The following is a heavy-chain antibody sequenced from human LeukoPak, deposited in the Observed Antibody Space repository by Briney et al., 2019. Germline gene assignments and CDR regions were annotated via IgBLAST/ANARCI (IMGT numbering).Heavy chain of an antibody. CDR3: ARKYCSSTSCSGDY. J-gene: IGHJ4*02. V-gene: IGHV1-69*04. CDR2: IIPILGIA. Sequence: SVKVSCKASGYTFTSYDINWVRQATGQGLGWMGRIIPILGIANYAQKFQGRVTITADKSTSTAYMELSSLRSEDTAVYYCARKYCSSTSCSGDYWGQGTLVTVSS. D-gene: IGHD2-2*01. CDR1: GYTFTSYD.